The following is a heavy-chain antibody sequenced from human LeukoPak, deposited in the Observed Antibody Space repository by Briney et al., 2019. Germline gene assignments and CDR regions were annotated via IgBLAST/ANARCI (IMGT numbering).Heavy chain of an antibody. Sequence: ASVKVSCKASGDTFTYYVHWVRQAPGQGLEWMGWINTNTGGSNYAQRFQGRVSMTRDTSISIAYMELSRLRSDDSAVYYCATEARDAWAFDIWGQGTMLTVSS. V-gene: IGHV1-2*02. CDR1: GDTFTYY. CDR2: INTNTGGS. CDR3: ATEARDAWAFDI. J-gene: IGHJ3*02. D-gene: IGHD3-10*01.